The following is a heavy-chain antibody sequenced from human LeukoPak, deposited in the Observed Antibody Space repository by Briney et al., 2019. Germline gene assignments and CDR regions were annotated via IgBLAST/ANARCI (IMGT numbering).Heavy chain of an antibody. Sequence: PGGSLRLSCAASGFTFSSYAMSWVRQAPGKGLEWVSAISGSGGSTYYADSVEGRFTISRDNSKNTLYLQMNSLRAEDTAVYYCAKETVEMATRGEPYYYGMDVWGQGTTVTVSS. CDR2: ISGSGGST. D-gene: IGHD5-24*01. CDR1: GFTFSSYA. CDR3: AKETVEMATRGEPYYYGMDV. V-gene: IGHV3-23*01. J-gene: IGHJ6*02.